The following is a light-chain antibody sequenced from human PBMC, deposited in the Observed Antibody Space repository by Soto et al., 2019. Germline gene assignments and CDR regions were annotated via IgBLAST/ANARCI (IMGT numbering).Light chain of an antibody. V-gene: IGKV3-15*01. J-gene: IGKJ5*01. CDR3: QQYDNWPIT. CDR2: GAS. CDR1: QSVSSN. Sequence: EIVMTPSPATLSVSPGERATLSCRASQSVSSNLGWYQRKPGQAPRPLIYGASTRTEGIPARFSGSGYGTEFTLTISSLQSEDFAVYYCQQYDNWPITFGQGTRLEI.